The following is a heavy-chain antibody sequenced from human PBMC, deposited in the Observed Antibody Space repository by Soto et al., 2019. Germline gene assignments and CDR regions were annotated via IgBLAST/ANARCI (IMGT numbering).Heavy chain of an antibody. J-gene: IGHJ6*02. CDR1: GGTFSSYA. CDR3: AREALAHKDGMDV. Sequence: ASVKVSCKASGGTFSSYAISWVRQAPGQGLEWMGGIIPIFGTANYAQKFQGRVTITADESASTAYMELSSLRSEDTAVYYCAREALAHKDGMDVWGQGTTVTVSS. V-gene: IGHV1-69*13. CDR2: IIPIFGTA.